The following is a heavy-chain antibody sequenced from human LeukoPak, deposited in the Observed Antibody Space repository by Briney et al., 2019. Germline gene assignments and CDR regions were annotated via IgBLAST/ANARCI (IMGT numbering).Heavy chain of an antibody. CDR2: INPDSGGT. D-gene: IGHD2-2*01. Sequence: ASVKVSCKASGYTFTGYYMHWVRQAPGQGLEWMGWINPDSGGTNYAQKFQGRVTMTRDTSIGTAYMELSRLRSGDTAVYYCARDSDIVVENWFDPWGQGTLVTVSS. J-gene: IGHJ5*02. CDR1: GYTFTGYY. CDR3: ARDSDIVVENWFDP. V-gene: IGHV1-2*02.